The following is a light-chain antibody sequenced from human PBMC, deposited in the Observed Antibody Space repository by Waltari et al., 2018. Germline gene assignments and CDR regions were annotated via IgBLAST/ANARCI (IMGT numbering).Light chain of an antibody. CDR3: CSYAGSSTYV. J-gene: IGLJ1*01. V-gene: IGLV2-23*01. CDR1: SSDVGSYNL. CDR2: EGS. Sequence: QSALTQPASVSGSPGQSITISCTGTSSDVGSYNLVSWYQQHPGQAPKLMICEGSKLPSGVSKRFSGSKSGNAASLTSSGLQAEDEADYYCCSYAGSSTYVVGTGTKVTVL.